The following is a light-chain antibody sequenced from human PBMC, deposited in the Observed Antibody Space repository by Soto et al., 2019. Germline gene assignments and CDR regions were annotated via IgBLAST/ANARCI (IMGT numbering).Light chain of an antibody. Sequence: DIQMTQSPSTLSAFVGDRVTITCRASQSINKWLACYQQKPGKAPKILIYDASSLESGVPSRFSGSGSGTDFTLTISSLEPEDFAIYYCQQYHNWPLTFGGGTKVDIK. CDR1: QSINKW. J-gene: IGKJ4*01. CDR3: QQYHNWPLT. CDR2: DAS. V-gene: IGKV1-5*01.